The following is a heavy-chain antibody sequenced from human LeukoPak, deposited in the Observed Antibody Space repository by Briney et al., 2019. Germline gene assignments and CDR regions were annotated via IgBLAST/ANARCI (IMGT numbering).Heavy chain of an antibody. Sequence: GGSLRLSCAASGFTFSSYSMNWVRQAPGKGLEWVSSISSSSSYIYYADSVKGRFTISRDNAKNSLYLQMNSLRAEDTAVYYCASLLLWFGELSGAASDYRGQGTLVTVSS. J-gene: IGHJ4*02. D-gene: IGHD3-10*01. CDR1: GFTFSSYS. CDR3: ASLLLWFGELSGAASDY. CDR2: ISSSSSYI. V-gene: IGHV3-21*01.